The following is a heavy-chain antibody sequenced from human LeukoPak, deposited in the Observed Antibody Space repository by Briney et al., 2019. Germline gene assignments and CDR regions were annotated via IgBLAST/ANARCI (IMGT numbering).Heavy chain of an antibody. CDR3: ARGDAFSGDH. V-gene: IGHV3-7*04. J-gene: IGHJ4*02. Sequence: GGSLGLSCVASGFTFSNYWMSWVRQAPGGGLELVANINRDGSEEYYVDSVKGRFTISRDNTKNSLYVQMNSLKAEDTAVYYCARGDAFSGDHWGQGALVTVSS. CDR1: GFTFSNYW. CDR2: INRDGSEE. D-gene: IGHD2-2*01.